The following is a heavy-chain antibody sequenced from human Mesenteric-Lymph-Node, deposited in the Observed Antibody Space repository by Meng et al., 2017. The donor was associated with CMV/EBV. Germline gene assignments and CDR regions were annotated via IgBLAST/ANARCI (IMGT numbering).Heavy chain of an antibody. V-gene: IGHV4-34*01. J-gene: IGHJ4*02. CDR1: GGSFSGYY. D-gene: IGHD2-15*01. Sequence: QVQLQQWGAGLLKPSETLSLTCAGYGGSFSGYYWSWIRQPPGKGLEWIGEINHSGVPNYNPSLKSRVTISLDRSKNHFSLKLSSVTAEDTAVYYCARGSDIPVNNYWGQGTLVTVSS. CDR2: INHSGVP. CDR3: ARGSDIPVNNY.